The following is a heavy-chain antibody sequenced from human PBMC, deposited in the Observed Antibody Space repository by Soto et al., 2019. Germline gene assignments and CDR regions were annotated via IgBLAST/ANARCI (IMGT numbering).Heavy chain of an antibody. J-gene: IGHJ4*02. Sequence: QLQLQLSGPGLVKPSETLSLICTVSGGSVSSATYYWAWIRQPPGKGLEYIGSVYKTGNTYYNPSLKSRVTMSIDTSNNQSSMKLTSVTAADTALYYCARQGGHDLWSGSIGLWDQGTLVTVSS. CDR3: ARQGGHDLWSGSIGL. CDR2: VYKTGNT. V-gene: IGHV4-39*01. CDR1: GGSVSSATYY. D-gene: IGHD3-3*01.